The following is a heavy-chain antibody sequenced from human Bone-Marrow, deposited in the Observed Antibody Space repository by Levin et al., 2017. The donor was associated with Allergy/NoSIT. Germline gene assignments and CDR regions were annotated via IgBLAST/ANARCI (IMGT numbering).Heavy chain of an antibody. V-gene: IGHV1-2*06. CDR3: ARLAAAHPRDGNLNACDY. Sequence: GASVKVSCKASGYTFTGYYMHWVRQAPGQGLEWMGRINPNSGGTNYAQKFQGRVTMTRDTSISTAYMELSRLRSDDTAVYYCARLAAAHPRDGNLNACDYWGQGTLVTVSS. J-gene: IGHJ4*02. D-gene: IGHD6-25*01. CDR2: INPNSGGT. CDR1: GYTFTGYY.